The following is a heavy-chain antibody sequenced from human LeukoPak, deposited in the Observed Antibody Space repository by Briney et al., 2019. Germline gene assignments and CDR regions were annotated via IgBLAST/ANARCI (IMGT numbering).Heavy chain of an antibody. D-gene: IGHD2-2*01. Sequence: PGGSLRLSCAASGFTFSSYWMSWVRQAPGKGLEWISYISSSGSTIYYADSVKGRFTISRDNAKNSLYLQMNSLRAEDTAVYYCAKGVVVAPDVTPFDFWGQGTLVTVSS. CDR1: GFTFSSYW. CDR3: AKGVVVAPDVTPFDF. V-gene: IGHV3-48*04. CDR2: ISSSGSTI. J-gene: IGHJ4*02.